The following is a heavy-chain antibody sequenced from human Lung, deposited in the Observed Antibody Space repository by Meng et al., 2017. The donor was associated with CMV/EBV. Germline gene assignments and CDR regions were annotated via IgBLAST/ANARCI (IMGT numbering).Heavy chain of an antibody. CDR1: GYYFTDYY. J-gene: IGHJ4*02. CDR3: ARDMVSFGYFGY. D-gene: IGHD5-18*01. V-gene: IGHV1-46*01. Sequence: SCKASGYYFTDYYVHWVRQAPGQGLEWMGMINPSGGTTYYAQKFQGRVTITRDTSTSTVFMQLSSLRSEDTAVYYCARDMVSFGYFGYWGQGMPVTVSS. CDR2: INPSGGTT.